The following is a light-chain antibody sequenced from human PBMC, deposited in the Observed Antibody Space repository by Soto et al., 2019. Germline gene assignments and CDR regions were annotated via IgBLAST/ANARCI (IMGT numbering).Light chain of an antibody. J-gene: IGLJ2*01. CDR3: SSYTSSSPS. CDR2: EVS. V-gene: IGLV2-14*01. CDR1: SSDVGGYNY. Sequence: QSVLTQPASVSGSPGQSITISCTGTSSDVGGYNYVSWYQQHPGKAPKLMIYEVSNRPSGVSNRFSGSKSGNTASLTISGLPAEDEADYYCSSYTSSSPSFGGGTKVTVL.